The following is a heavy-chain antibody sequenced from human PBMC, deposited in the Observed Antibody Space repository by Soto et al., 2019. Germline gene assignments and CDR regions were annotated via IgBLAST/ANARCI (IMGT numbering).Heavy chain of an antibody. CDR3: ARRSSYYYGMDV. CDR1: GGTFSSYA. V-gene: IGHV3-7*02. J-gene: IGHJ6*02. Sequence: VQLVQSGAEVKKPGSSVKVSCKASGGTFSSYAISWVRQAPGQGLEWMANIKQDGSEKYYVDSVKGRFTISRDNAKNSLYLQMNSLRAEDTAVYYCARRSSYYYGMDVWGQGTTVTVSS. CDR2: IKQDGSEK.